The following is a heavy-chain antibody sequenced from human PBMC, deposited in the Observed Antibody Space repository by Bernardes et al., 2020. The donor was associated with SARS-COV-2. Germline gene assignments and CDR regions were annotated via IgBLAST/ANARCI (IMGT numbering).Heavy chain of an antibody. V-gene: IGHV1-18*01. CDR2: ISAYNGNT. CDR3: ARGGGLLWFGELLSPEYGMDV. Sequence: ASVKVSCKASGYSFISYGISWVRQAPGQGLEWMGWISAYNGNTNYAQKLQGRVTMTTDTSTSTVYMELRSLRSDDTAVYYCARGGGLLWFGELLSPEYGMDVWGQGTTVTVSS. D-gene: IGHD3-10*01. J-gene: IGHJ6*02. CDR1: GYSFISYG.